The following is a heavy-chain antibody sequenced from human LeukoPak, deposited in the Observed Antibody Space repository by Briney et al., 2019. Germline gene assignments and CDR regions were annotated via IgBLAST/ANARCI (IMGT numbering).Heavy chain of an antibody. D-gene: IGHD2-15*01. CDR1: GFTFSSYA. J-gene: IGHJ3*02. V-gene: IGHV3-23*01. Sequence: GGSLRLSCAASGFTFSSYAMSWVRQAPGKGLEWVSAISGSGGSTYYADSVKGRFTISRNNSKNTLYLQMKSPRAEDTAVYYCAKDSGIVVVVAAPDAFDIWGQGTMVTVSS. CDR3: AKDSGIVVVVAAPDAFDI. CDR2: ISGSGGST.